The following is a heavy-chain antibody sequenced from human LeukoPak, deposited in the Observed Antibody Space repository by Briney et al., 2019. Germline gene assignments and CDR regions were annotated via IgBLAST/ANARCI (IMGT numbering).Heavy chain of an antibody. D-gene: IGHD6-13*01. V-gene: IGHV4-39*07. CDR2: IYYSGST. J-gene: IGHJ6*03. CDR3: ARVTYSSSWYDYYYYYYMDV. Sequence: PSETLSLTCTVSGGSISSSSNYWGWVRQPPGKGLEWIGSIYYSGSTYYKQALKSRVTISVDTSKNQFSLKLSSVTAADTAVYYCARVTYSSSWYDYYYYYYMDVWGKGTTVTVSS. CDR1: GGSISSSSNY.